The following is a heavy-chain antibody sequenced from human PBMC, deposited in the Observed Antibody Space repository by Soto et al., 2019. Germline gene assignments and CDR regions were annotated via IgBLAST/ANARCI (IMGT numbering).Heavy chain of an antibody. CDR1: GFNFSSYG. V-gene: IGHV3-33*01. Sequence: PGGPLRLSCAASGFNFSSYGMQGVRRAPGKGREGGAVIWYEGINKYYAAPVKGRFTISRDNSKNTLYLKMNSLRAEDTGVYYCARDYLKAFWGKGTLVTVFS. CDR3: ARDYLKAF. CDR2: IWYEGINK. J-gene: IGHJ4*02.